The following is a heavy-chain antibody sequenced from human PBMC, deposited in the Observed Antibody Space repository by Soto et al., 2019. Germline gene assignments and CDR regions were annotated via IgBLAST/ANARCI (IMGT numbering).Heavy chain of an antibody. D-gene: IGHD2-2*01. Sequence: QVQLVQSGAEVKKPGASVKVSCKASGYTFTSYGISWVRQAPGQGLEWMGWISAYNGNTNYAQKLQGRVTRTTDTSTRTAYMELRSLRSDDTAVYYCARVLGVDEFLGYCISTSCWGWCDPWGQGTLVTVSS. V-gene: IGHV1-18*01. CDR1: GYTFTSYG. CDR3: ARVLGVDEFLGYCISTSCWGWCDP. CDR2: ISAYNGNT. J-gene: IGHJ5*02.